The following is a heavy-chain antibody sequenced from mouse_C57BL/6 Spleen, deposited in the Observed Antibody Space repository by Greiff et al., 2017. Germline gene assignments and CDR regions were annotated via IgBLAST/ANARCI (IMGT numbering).Heavy chain of an antibody. J-gene: IGHJ4*01. Sequence: DVMLVESGEGLVKPGGSLKLSCAASGFTFSSYAMSWVRQTPEKRLEWVAYISSGGDYIYYADTVKGRFTISRDNARNTLYLQMSSLKSEDTAMYYCTREWLLQAMDYWGQGTSVTVSS. CDR3: TREWLLQAMDY. CDR2: ISSGGDYI. V-gene: IGHV5-9-1*02. D-gene: IGHD2-3*01. CDR1: GFTFSSYA.